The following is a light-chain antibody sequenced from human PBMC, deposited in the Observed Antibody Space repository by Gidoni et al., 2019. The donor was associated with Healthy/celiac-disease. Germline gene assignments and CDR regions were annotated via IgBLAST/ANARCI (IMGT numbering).Light chain of an antibody. V-gene: IGKV3-20*01. Sequence: EIVLTQSPGTLSLSPGERATLSCRASQSVSSSYLAWYQQKPGQAPRLLIYGASSRATGIPDRFSGSGSGTDFTLTISRLEPEDFAVYYCKQYGSSSFGQGTKVEIK. CDR1: QSVSSSY. CDR2: GAS. CDR3: KQYGSSS. J-gene: IGKJ1*01.